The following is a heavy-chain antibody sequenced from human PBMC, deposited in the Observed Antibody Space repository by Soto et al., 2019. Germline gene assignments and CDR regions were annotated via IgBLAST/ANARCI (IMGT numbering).Heavy chain of an antibody. CDR1: GFTFSTYG. Sequence: QMQLVESGGGVVQPGRSLRLSCAASGFTFSTYGMHWVRQAPGKGLEWVAIIAYDGSKKYYADSVMGRFTISGDNSKNTLELQMNSLRADDTAVYYCAKNGDSSGWYPPLDYWGQGTLVTVSS. CDR2: IAYDGSKK. J-gene: IGHJ4*02. V-gene: IGHV3-30*18. CDR3: AKNGDSSGWYPPLDY. D-gene: IGHD6-19*01.